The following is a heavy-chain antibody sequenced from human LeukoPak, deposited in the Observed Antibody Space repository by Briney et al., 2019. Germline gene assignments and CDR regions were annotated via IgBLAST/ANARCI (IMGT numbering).Heavy chain of an antibody. V-gene: IGHV2-70*11. D-gene: IGHD3-16*02. CDR3: ARDYDYVWGSYRPYYFDY. CDR1: GGSFSGYY. CDR2: IDWDDDK. Sequence: TLSLTCAVYGGSFSGYYWSWIRQPPGKALEWLARIDWDDDKYYSTSLKTRLTISKDTSKNQVVLTMTNMDPVDTATYYCARDYDYVWGSYRPYYFDYWGQGTLVTVSS. J-gene: IGHJ4*02.